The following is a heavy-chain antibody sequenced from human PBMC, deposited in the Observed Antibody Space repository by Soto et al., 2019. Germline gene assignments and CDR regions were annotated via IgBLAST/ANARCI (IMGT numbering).Heavy chain of an antibody. CDR1: GYTFTSYD. Sequence: GSVKISCKASGYTFTSYDINWVRQATGQGLEWMGWMNPNSGNTGYAQKFQGRVTMTRNTSISTAYMELSSLRSEDTAVYYGARTWEYSCSSPYYYGMDVWGQGTTVTVSS. D-gene: IGHD6-6*01. CDR3: ARTWEYSCSSPYYYGMDV. CDR2: MNPNSGNT. J-gene: IGHJ6*02. V-gene: IGHV1-8*01.